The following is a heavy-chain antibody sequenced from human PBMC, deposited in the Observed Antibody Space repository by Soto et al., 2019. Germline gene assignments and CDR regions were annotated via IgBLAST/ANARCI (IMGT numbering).Heavy chain of an antibody. Sequence: QVQLVQSGAEVKKPGSSVKGSCKASGGTFSSYAISWVRQAPGHGLEWVGGIIPIFGTANYAQKFQGRVTITADEYTSTAYMELSSLRSEDTAVYYCARDRGTMVRGVFYYYGMDVCGQGTTVTVSS. J-gene: IGHJ6*02. CDR2: IIPIFGTA. V-gene: IGHV1-69*01. CDR3: ARDRGTMVRGVFYYYGMDV. CDR1: GGTFSSYA. D-gene: IGHD3-10*01.